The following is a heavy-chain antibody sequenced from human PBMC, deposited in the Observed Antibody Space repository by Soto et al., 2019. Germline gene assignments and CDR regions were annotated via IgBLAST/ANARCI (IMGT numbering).Heavy chain of an antibody. D-gene: IGHD6-19*01. CDR1: GGSISSYY. J-gene: IGHJ5*02. CDR2: IYYSGST. V-gene: IGHV4-59*01. Sequence: SETLSLTCTVSGGSISSYYWSWIRQPPGKGLEWIGYIYYSGSTNYNPSLKSRVTISVDTSKNQFSLKLSSVTAADTAVYYCARVSRSYSSGWYHCDHWRQGTLVTVSS. CDR3: ARVSRSYSSGWYHCDH.